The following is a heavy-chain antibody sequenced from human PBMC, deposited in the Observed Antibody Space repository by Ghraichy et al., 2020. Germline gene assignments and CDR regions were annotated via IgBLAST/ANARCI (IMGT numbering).Heavy chain of an antibody. CDR1: GFIFSSYA. CDR3: AKYSYGSYYYYYGMDV. CDR2: ISGSGGST. Sequence: LSLTCAASGFIFSSYAMSWVRQAPGKGLEWVSAISGSGGSTYYADSVKGRFTISRDNSKNTLYLQMNSLRAEDTAVYYCAKYSYGSYYYYYGMDVWGQGTTVTVSS. J-gene: IGHJ6*02. V-gene: IGHV3-23*01. D-gene: IGHD5-18*01.